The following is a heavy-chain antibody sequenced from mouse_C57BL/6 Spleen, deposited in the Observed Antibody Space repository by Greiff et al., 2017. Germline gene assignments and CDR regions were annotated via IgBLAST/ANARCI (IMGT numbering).Heavy chain of an antibody. CDR1: GFSLTSYG. CDR3: ASYGYEGYYYAMDY. J-gene: IGHJ4*01. CDR2: IWSGGST. V-gene: IGHV2-2*01. Sequence: QVQLQQSGPGLVQPSQSLSITCTVSGFSLTSYGVPWVRQSPGKGLEWLGVIWSGGSTDYNAAFISRLSISKDNSKSQVFFKMNSLQADDTAIYYCASYGYEGYYYAMDYWGQGTSVTVSS. D-gene: IGHD2-2*01.